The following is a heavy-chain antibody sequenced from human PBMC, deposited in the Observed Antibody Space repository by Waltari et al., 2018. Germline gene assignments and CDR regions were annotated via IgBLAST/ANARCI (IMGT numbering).Heavy chain of an antibody. CDR2: ISGSGCSQ. V-gene: IGHV3-23*04. D-gene: IGHD6-19*01. CDR1: GFTFSSYA. J-gene: IGHJ4*02. Sequence: EVQLVESGGGLVQPGGSLRLSCAASGFTFSSYALSWVRQAPGKGLEWVSAISGSGCSQYCADSVKGRFTISRDNSRNTLYLQMSSLSAEDTAVYYCAKDSVRQWLVGWGQGTLVTVSS. CDR3: AKDSVRQWLVG.